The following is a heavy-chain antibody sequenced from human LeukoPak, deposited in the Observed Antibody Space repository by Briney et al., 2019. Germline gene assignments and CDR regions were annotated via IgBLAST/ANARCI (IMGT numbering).Heavy chain of an antibody. CDR1: GGSISSYY. CDR3: ARPPGFSTSFWD. D-gene: IGHD2-2*01. CDR2: IYYSGST. Sequence: SETLSLTCTVSGGSISSYYWGWIRQPPGKGLEWIGSIYYSGSTYYKPSLKSRVTISVDTSKNQFSLKLSSVTAADTAVYYCARPPGFSTSFWDWGQGTLVTVSS. V-gene: IGHV4-39*01. J-gene: IGHJ4*02.